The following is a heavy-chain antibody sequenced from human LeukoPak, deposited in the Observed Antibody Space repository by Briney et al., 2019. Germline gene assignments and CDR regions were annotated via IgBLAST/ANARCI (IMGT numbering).Heavy chain of an antibody. CDR2: IIPIFGTA. CDR1: GGTFSSYA. V-gene: IGHV1-69*05. CDR3: ASGSTLPWVYYYMDV. Sequence: VASVKVSCKASGGTFSSYAISWVRQAPGQGLEWMGGIIPIFGTANYAQKFQGRVTITTDESTSTAYMELSSLRSEDTAVYYCASGSTLPWVYYYMDVWGKGTTVTVSS. J-gene: IGHJ6*03. D-gene: IGHD3-10*01.